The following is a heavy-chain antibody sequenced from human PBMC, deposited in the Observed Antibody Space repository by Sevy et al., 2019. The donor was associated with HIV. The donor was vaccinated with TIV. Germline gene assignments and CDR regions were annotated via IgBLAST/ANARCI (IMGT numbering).Heavy chain of an antibody. V-gene: IGHV3-21*04. D-gene: IGHD3-3*01. CDR3: ARDYEAFDI. Sequence: GGSLRLSCAASAFNFRSYSINWVRQAPGKGLEWVSSIGSSNSYKYYADSVKGRFTISRDNAKKSLYLQMNSLRAEDTAIYYCARDYEAFDIWGQGTMVTVSS. J-gene: IGHJ3*02. CDR1: AFNFRSYS. CDR2: IGSSNSYK.